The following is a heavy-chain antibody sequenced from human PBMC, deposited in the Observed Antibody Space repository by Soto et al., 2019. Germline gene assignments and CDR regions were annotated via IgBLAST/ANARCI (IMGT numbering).Heavy chain of an antibody. Sequence: SETLSLTCTVSGGSISSSSYYWGWIRQPPGKGLEWIGSIYYSGSTYYNPSLKSRVTISVDTSKNQFSLKLSSVTAADTAVYYCARHPVWEYAIHSVFDIRGQGTMVPVSS. V-gene: IGHV4-39*01. CDR1: GGSISSSSYY. J-gene: IGHJ3*02. CDR3: ARHPVWEYAIHSVFDI. D-gene: IGHD2-8*01. CDR2: IYYSGST.